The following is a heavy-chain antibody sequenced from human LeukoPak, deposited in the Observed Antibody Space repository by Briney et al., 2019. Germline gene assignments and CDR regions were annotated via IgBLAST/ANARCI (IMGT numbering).Heavy chain of an antibody. CDR2: IYYSGST. V-gene: IGHV4-39*01. D-gene: IGHD1-26*01. J-gene: IGHJ3*02. Sequence: PSETLSLTCTVSRGSISSSSYYWGWIRQPPGKGLEWIGSIYYSGSTYYNPSLKSRVTISVDTSKNQFSLKLSSVTAADTAVYYCARLGELLYAFDIWGRGTMVTVSS. CDR1: RGSISSSSYY. CDR3: ARLGELLYAFDI.